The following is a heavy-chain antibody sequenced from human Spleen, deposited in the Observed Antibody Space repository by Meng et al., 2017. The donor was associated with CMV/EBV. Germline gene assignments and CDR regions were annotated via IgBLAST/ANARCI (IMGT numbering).Heavy chain of an antibody. D-gene: IGHD6-13*01. Sequence: ITVSRNYMTWVRQAPGKGLEWVSVIYGGGNTYYADSVKGRFTISRDNSKNTLYLQMNSLRADDTAVYFCARDAVAAAGEYYYGMDVWGQGTMVTVSS. J-gene: IGHJ6*02. CDR3: ARDAVAAAGEYYYGMDV. CDR1: ITVSRNY. V-gene: IGHV3-66*02. CDR2: IYGGGNT.